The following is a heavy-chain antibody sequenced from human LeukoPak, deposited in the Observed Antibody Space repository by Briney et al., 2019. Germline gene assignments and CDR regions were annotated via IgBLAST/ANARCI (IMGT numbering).Heavy chain of an antibody. J-gene: IGHJ3*02. CDR3: ARMLGSIAARPLDLPTDAFDI. V-gene: IGHV1-3*01. CDR1: GFTFTTYT. CDR2: INAANGNT. D-gene: IGHD6-6*01. Sequence: ASVKVSCKTSGFTFTTYTMHWVRQAPGQRLEWMGWINAANGNTQYSQKFQGRVTITADGSTSTAYMELSSLRSEDTAVYYCARMLGSIAARPLDLPTDAFDIWGQGTMVTVSS.